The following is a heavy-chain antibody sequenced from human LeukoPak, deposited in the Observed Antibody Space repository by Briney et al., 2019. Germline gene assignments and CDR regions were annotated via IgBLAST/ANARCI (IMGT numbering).Heavy chain of an antibody. D-gene: IGHD2-2*01. CDR3: ARFRGIVVVPAAIDYYYYYGMDV. V-gene: IGHV1-18*01. Sequence: ALVKVSCKASRYTFTSYGISWVRQAPGQGLEWMGWISAYNGNTNYAQKLQGRVTMTTDTSTSTAYMELRSLRSDDTAVYYCARFRGIVVVPAAIDYYYYYGMDVWGQGTTVTVSS. CDR2: ISAYNGNT. CDR1: RYTFTSYG. J-gene: IGHJ6*02.